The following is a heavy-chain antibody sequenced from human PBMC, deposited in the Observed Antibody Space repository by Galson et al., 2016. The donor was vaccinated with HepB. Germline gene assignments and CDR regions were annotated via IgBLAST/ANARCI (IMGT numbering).Heavy chain of an antibody. CDR1: GFIFSTYA. D-gene: IGHD5-18*01. J-gene: IGHJ6*02. CDR2: ITSSGGNT. CDR3: AKRPYSYGWHYGMDV. V-gene: IGHV3-23*01. Sequence: SLRLSCAGSGFIFSTYAMSWVRQAPGKGLEWVSSITSSGGNTYYTDSVKGRFTISRDNSQNTLLLQMNSLRAEDTAVYYCAKRPYSYGWHYGMDVWGQGTTVTVSS.